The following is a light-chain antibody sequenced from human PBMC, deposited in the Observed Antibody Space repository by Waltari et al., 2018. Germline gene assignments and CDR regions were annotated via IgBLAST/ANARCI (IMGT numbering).Light chain of an antibody. CDR1: SSNIGHNI. CDR2: RND. CDR3: AAWDDSLNGHWL. V-gene: IGLV1-44*01. Sequence: QSVLTQPPSASGTPGQRVTISCSGGSSNIGHNIVNWYKQVPGTAPKLRIYRNDQRPSGVPDRFSGSKSGTSASLAISGLQSDDEADYYCAAWDDSLNGHWLFGGGTKLSVL. J-gene: IGLJ3*02.